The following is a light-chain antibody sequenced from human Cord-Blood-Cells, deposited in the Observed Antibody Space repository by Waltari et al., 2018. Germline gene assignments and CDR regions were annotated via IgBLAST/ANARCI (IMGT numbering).Light chain of an antibody. V-gene: IGKV1-5*03. CDR3: QQYNSYWT. J-gene: IGKJ1*01. Sequence: DIQMTQSPSTLSASVGDRVTITCRARQSISSWLAWYQQKPGKAPKRLIYKASSLESGVPSRVSGSGSGTEFTLTISSLQPDDFATYYCQQYNSYWTFGQGTKVEIK. CDR1: QSISSW. CDR2: KAS.